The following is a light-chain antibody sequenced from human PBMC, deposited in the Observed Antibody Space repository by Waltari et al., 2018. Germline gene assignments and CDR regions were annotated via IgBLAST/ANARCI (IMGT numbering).Light chain of an antibody. CDR3: QTWGTGIGV. CDR1: RGHRNNA. CDR2: VNSDGSH. J-gene: IGLJ3*02. Sequence: QLVLTQSPSASASLGASVNLTCTLSRGHRNNAIAWHQQQPEKGPRYLMRVNSDGSHNKGDGIPDRFSGSSSGAERYLTISSLQSEDEADYYCQTWGTGIGVFGGGTKLTVL. V-gene: IGLV4-69*02.